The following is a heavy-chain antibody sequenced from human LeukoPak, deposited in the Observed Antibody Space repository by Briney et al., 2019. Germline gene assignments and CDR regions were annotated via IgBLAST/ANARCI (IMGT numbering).Heavy chain of an antibody. D-gene: IGHD6-13*01. CDR3: ARGLHDRSWYGDQ. J-gene: IGHJ4*02. CDR2: LPPDGSYQ. CDR1: GFTFSDYT. V-gene: IGHV3-30*04. Sequence: GGSLRLSCAASGFTFSDYTMQWVRQAPGKGLEWVALLPPDGSYQYYADSLKGRFTISRDNFKNALYLQMNSLRLEDTAVYYCARGLHDRSWYGDQWGQGTLLSVSS.